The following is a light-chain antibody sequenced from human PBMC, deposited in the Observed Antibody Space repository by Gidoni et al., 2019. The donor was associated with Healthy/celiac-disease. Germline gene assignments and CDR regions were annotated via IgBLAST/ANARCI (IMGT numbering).Light chain of an antibody. CDR1: SLRSYY. J-gene: IGLJ2*01. CDR3: NSRDSSGNLVV. Sequence: SSELTQAPAVSVALGQTVRITCQGDSLRSYYASWYQQKPGQAPVLVIYGKNNRPSGIPDRFAGSSSGNTASVTITGAQAEDEADYYCNSRDSSGNLVVFGGGTKLTVL. CDR2: GKN. V-gene: IGLV3-19*01.